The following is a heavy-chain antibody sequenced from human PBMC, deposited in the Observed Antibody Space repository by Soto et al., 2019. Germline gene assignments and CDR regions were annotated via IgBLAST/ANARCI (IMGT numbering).Heavy chain of an antibody. CDR1: GGSISSGGYY. CDR3: ARSSGWPKSYYYYGMDV. CDR2: IYYSGST. J-gene: IGHJ6*02. V-gene: IGHV4-31*03. D-gene: IGHD6-19*01. Sequence: SETLSLTCTVSGGSISSGGYYWGWIRQHPGKGLEWIGYIYYSGSTYYNPSLKSRVTISVDTSKNQFSLKLSSVTAADTAVYYCARSSGWPKSYYYYGMDVWGQGTTVTVSS.